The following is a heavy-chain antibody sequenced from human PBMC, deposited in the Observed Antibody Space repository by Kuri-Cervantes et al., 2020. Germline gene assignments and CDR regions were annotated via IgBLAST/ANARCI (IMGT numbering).Heavy chain of an antibody. CDR2: ISYDGSNK. Sequence: GESLKISCAASGFTFSSYAMHWVRQAPSKGLEWVAVISYDGSNKYYADSVKGRFTISRDNSKNTLYLQMNSLRAEDTAVYYCAKEGDGAAGPPKGYFDYWGQGTLVTVSS. V-gene: IGHV3-30-3*01. J-gene: IGHJ4*02. D-gene: IGHD6-13*01. CDR1: GFTFSSYA. CDR3: AKEGDGAAGPPKGYFDY.